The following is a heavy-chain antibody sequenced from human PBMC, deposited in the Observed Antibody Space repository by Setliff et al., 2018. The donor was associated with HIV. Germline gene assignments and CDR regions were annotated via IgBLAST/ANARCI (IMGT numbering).Heavy chain of an antibody. CDR1: GFT. J-gene: IGHJ4*02. D-gene: IGHD2-2*03. Sequence: GGSLRLSCAAFGFTVHWVRQAPGKGLEWVSAISSDGISKYYAESVKGRFTISRDNSKNTLYLQMNSLTAEDTAVYYCAKVDNGHCTSASCRDFDYWGQGTLVTVSS. CDR2: ISSDGISK. CDR3: AKVDNGHCTSASCRDFDY. V-gene: IGHV3-30*07.